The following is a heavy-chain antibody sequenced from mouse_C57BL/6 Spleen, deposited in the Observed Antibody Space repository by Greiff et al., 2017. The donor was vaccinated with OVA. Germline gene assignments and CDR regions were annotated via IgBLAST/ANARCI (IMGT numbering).Heavy chain of an antibody. D-gene: IGHD2-13*01. CDR3: ARDGDYGGYFDV. J-gene: IGHJ1*03. CDR1: GFTFSDYG. Sequence: EVKVVESGGGLVKPGGSLKLSCAASGFTFSDYGMHWVRQAPEKGLEWVAYISSGSSTIYYADTVKGRFTISRDNANNTLFLQMTSLRSEDTAMYYCARDGDYGGYFDVWGTGTTVTVSS. V-gene: IGHV5-17*01. CDR2: ISSGSSTI.